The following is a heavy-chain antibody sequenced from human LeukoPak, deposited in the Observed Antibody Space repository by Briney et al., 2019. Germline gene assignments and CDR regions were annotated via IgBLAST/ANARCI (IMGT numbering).Heavy chain of an antibody. J-gene: IGHJ4*02. D-gene: IGHD4-17*01. Sequence: SETLSLTCTVSGGSVSSGSYYWSWLRQPPGKGLEGFGYIYYSGSTNSNPSLKSRVTISVDTSKNQFSLKLSSVTAADAAVYYCARSLRPGSTVTSPFDYWGQGTLVTVST. V-gene: IGHV4-61*01. CDR2: IYYSGST. CDR1: GGSVSSGSYY. CDR3: ARSLRPGSTVTSPFDY.